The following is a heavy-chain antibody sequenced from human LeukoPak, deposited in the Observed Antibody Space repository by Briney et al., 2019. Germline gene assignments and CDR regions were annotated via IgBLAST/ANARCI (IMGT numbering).Heavy chain of an antibody. CDR1: GYTFTNQA. CDR2: ISAYNGNT. Sequence: ASAKVSCKASGYTFTNQAITWVRQAPGQGLEWMGWISAYNGNTNYAQKLQGRVTMTTDTSTSTAYMELRSLRSDDTAVYYCARDRDYYDGSNDYWGQGTLVTVSS. J-gene: IGHJ4*02. D-gene: IGHD3-22*01. CDR3: ARDRDYYDGSNDY. V-gene: IGHV1-18*01.